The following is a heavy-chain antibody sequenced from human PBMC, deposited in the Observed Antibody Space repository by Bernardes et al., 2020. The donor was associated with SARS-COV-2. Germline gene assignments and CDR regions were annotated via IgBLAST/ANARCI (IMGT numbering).Heavy chain of an antibody. V-gene: IGHV3-48*03. CDR1: GFTFSSYE. Sequence: GSLRLSCVGSGFTFSSYEINWVRQAPGKGLEWVAHIKSDGSGIQYADSVKGRFTISRDNAKNSVYLQMDGLRDEDTGVYYCARENDVLTPYPNNYFDPWGQGTLVTASS. CDR3: ARENDVLTPYPNNYFDP. J-gene: IGHJ5*02. CDR2: IKSDGSGI. D-gene: IGHD3-9*01.